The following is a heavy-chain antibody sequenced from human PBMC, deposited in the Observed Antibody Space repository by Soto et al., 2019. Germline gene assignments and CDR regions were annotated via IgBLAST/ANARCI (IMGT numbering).Heavy chain of an antibody. CDR3: AKDSDYYDSSGPFDY. J-gene: IGHJ4*02. CDR1: GFTFSSYG. CDR2: ISYDGSNK. Sequence: GGSLRLSCAASGFTFSSYGMHWVRQAPGKGLEWVAVISYDGSNKYYADSVKGRFTISRDNSKNTLYLQMNSLRAEDTAVYYCAKDSDYYDSSGPFDYWGQGTLVTVPQ. V-gene: IGHV3-30*18. D-gene: IGHD3-22*01.